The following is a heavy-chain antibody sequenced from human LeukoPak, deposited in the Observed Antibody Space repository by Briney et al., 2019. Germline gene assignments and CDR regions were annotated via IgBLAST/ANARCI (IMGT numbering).Heavy chain of an antibody. CDR1: GYTFTSYD. D-gene: IGHD3-16*01. V-gene: IGHV1-8*03. J-gene: IGHJ3*02. CDR2: MNPNSGNT. CDR3: ARGRAGGPSDAFDI. Sequence: ASVKHSCMASGYTFTSYDINWVRQATGQGLEWMGWMNPNSGNTGYAQKFQGRVTITRNTSISTAYMELSSLRSEDTAVYYCARGRAGGPSDAFDIWGQGTMVTVSS.